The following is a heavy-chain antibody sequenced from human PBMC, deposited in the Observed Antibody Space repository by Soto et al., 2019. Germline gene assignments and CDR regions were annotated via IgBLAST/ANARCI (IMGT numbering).Heavy chain of an antibody. D-gene: IGHD6-13*01. CDR3: ARVVGWQLEGGSFWFDP. Sequence: QVQLVQSGAEVKKPGASVKVSCKASGYTYTSYAMHWVRQAPGQRLEWMGWISAGKGNTKYSQKFQGRVTITRDTSASTAYMELSSLRSEDTAVYYCARVVGWQLEGGSFWFDPWGQGTLVTVSS. J-gene: IGHJ5*02. CDR1: GYTYTSYA. CDR2: ISAGKGNT. V-gene: IGHV1-3*01.